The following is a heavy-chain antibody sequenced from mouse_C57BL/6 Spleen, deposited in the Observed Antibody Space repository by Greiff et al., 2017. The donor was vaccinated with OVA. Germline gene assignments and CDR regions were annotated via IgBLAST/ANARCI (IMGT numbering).Heavy chain of an antibody. CDR2: IHPNSGST. Sequence: QVQLQQPGAELVKPGASVKLSCKASGYTFTSYWMHWVKQRPGQGLEWIGMIHPNSGSTNYNEKFKSKATLTVDKSSSTAYMQLSSLTSEDSAVYYCARWDYGSSFHFDYWGQGTTRTVSS. CDR1: GYTFTSYW. J-gene: IGHJ2*01. V-gene: IGHV1-64*01. D-gene: IGHD1-1*01. CDR3: ARWDYGSSFHFDY.